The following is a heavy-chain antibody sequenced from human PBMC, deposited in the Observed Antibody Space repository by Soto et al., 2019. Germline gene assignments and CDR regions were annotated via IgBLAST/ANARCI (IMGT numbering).Heavy chain of an antibody. CDR2: ISAYSGNT. D-gene: IGHD1-26*01. CDR3: ARNPSGSSFDY. V-gene: IGHV1-18*01. Sequence: ASVKVSCKASGYTFTSYGISWVRQAPGQGLEWMGWISAYSGNTDYAQRLQDRVTLTTDTSTSTAYMELRSLRSDDTAVYYCARNPSGSSFDYWGQGTLVTVSS. CDR1: GYTFTSYG. J-gene: IGHJ4*02.